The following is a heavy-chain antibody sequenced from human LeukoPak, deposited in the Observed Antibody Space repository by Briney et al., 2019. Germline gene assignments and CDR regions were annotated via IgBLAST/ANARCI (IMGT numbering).Heavy chain of an antibody. D-gene: IGHD4-17*01. J-gene: IGHJ4*02. CDR1: GFTFSSYG. Sequence: GGSLRLSCAASGFTFSSYGMHWVRQAPGKGLEWVAVIWHDGSNKYYADSVKGRFTISRDNSKNTLYLQMNSLRAEDTAVYYCAKQYGDFHLHLDYWGQGTLVTVSS. V-gene: IGHV3-33*06. CDR3: AKQYGDFHLHLDY. CDR2: IWHDGSNK.